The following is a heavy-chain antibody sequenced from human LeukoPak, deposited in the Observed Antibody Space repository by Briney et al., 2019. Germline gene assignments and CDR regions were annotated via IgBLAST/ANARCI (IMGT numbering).Heavy chain of an antibody. CDR3: AEEGDSSGYYLLVY. V-gene: IGHV1-69*13. CDR1: GGTFSSYA. D-gene: IGHD3-22*01. CDR2: IIPIFGTA. Sequence: ASVKVSCKASGGTFSSYAISWVRQAPGQGLEWMGGIIPIFGTANYAQKFQGRVTITADESTSTAYMGLSSLRSEDTAVYYCAEEGDSSGYYLLVYWGQGTLVTVSS. J-gene: IGHJ4*02.